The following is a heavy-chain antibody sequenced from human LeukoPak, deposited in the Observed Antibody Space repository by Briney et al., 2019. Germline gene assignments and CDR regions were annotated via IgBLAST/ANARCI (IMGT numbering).Heavy chain of an antibody. CDR1: GYTFTSYY. Sequence: ASVKVSCKASGYTFTSYYMHWVRQAPGQGLEWMGWISAYNGNTNYAQKLQGRVTMTTDTSTSTAYMELRSLRSDDTAVYYCARDFVVVPAADRGDAFDIWGQGTMVTVSS. J-gene: IGHJ3*02. V-gene: IGHV1-18*04. D-gene: IGHD2-2*01. CDR3: ARDFVVVPAADRGDAFDI. CDR2: ISAYNGNT.